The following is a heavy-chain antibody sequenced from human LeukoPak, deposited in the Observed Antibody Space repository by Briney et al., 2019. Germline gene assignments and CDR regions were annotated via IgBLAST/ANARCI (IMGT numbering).Heavy chain of an antibody. J-gene: IGHJ6*02. Sequence: ASLKVSCKASGYTFTSYDINWVRQATGQGLEWMGWMNPNSGNTGYAQKFQGRVTMTRNNSISTAYMELSSLRSEDTAMYYCASYSSSSLYYYYGMDVWGQGTTVTVSS. CDR1: GYTFTSYD. D-gene: IGHD6-6*01. CDR2: MNPNSGNT. CDR3: ASYSSSSLYYYYGMDV. V-gene: IGHV1-8*01.